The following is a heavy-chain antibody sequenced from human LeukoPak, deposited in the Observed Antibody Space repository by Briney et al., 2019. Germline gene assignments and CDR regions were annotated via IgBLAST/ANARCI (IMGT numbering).Heavy chain of an antibody. Sequence: PGGSLRLSCAASGFIFSNDAIHWVRQAPGKGLEWVAIISYDGSNKYYADSVKGRFTISRDNSKNTLYLQMNSLRAEDTAVYYCARARYYYDSSGYYGPYYFDYWGQGTLVTVSS. J-gene: IGHJ4*02. CDR1: GFIFSNDA. V-gene: IGHV3-30-3*01. CDR3: ARARYYYDSSGYYGPYYFDY. D-gene: IGHD3-22*01. CDR2: ISYDGSNK.